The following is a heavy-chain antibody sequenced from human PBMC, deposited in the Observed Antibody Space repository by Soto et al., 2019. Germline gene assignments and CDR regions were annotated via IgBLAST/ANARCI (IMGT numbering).Heavy chain of an antibody. D-gene: IGHD3-10*01. J-gene: IGHJ5*02. CDR3: ARWRSVALRGRFDP. CDR1: GGSISSSY. V-gene: IGHV4-59*07. Sequence: PSDTLSLTCTGSGGSISSSYWSWIRQPPGKGLEWIGYIYYTGITNYNPSLKSRVTISVDTSKNQFSLKLSSVTAADTAVYYCARWRSVALRGRFDPWGQGTLVTVS. CDR2: IYYTGIT.